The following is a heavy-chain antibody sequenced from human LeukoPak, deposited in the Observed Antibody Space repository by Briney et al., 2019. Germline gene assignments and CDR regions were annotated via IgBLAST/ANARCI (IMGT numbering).Heavy chain of an antibody. CDR2: INPSGGST. CDR1: GYTFTSYY. Sequence: ASVKVSCKASGYTFTSYYMHWVRQAPGQGLEWVGIINPSGGSTSYAQKFQGRGTMTRDMSTSTVYMELSSLRSEDTAVYYCARGAEYYDFWSGYYQIEYYFDSWGQGTLVTVSS. D-gene: IGHD3-3*01. J-gene: IGHJ4*02. CDR3: ARGAEYYDFWSGYYQIEYYFDS. V-gene: IGHV1-46*01.